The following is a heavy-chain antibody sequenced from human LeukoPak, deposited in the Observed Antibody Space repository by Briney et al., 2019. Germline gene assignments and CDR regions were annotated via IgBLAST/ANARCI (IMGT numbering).Heavy chain of an antibody. CDR2: IYYNGNT. D-gene: IGHD3-10*01. V-gene: IGHV4-59*01. CDR1: DGSINSYY. J-gene: IGHJ4*02. CDR3: ARLSYGSGSYYQAALDY. Sequence: SETLSLTCSVSDGSINSYYWNWIRRPPGKGLEWIGYIYYNGNTNYSPSLKSRVTMSVDTSKNLFSLKVSSVTAADTAVYYCARLSYGSGSYYQAALDYWGQGTLVTVSS.